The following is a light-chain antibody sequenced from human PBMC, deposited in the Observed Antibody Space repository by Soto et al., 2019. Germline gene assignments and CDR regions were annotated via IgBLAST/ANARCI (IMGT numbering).Light chain of an antibody. CDR3: QQYNSYSYT. V-gene: IGKV1-5*01. Sequence: IHMTLSASTLSASVGYRVTITCRASQSISSWLAWYQQKQGKAPKLLIYDASSLESGVPSRFSGSGSGTEFNLTISSLQPDDFATYYCQQYNSYSYTFGQGTKVDIK. CDR2: DAS. CDR1: QSISSW. J-gene: IGKJ2*01.